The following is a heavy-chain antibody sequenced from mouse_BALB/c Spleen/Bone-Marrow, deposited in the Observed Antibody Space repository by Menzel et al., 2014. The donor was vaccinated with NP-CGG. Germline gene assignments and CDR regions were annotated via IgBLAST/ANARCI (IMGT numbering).Heavy chain of an antibody. V-gene: IGHV1-54*01. CDR3: ARNANWLFAY. D-gene: IGHD4-1*01. Sequence: QVQLQQSGTELVRPGTSVKVSCKASGYAFTNYLIEWVKQRPGQGLEWIGVINPGSGDTSYNEKFRGKATLTAGKSSSTAYMQLSSLTSDDSAVYFCARNANWLFAYWGQGTLVTVSA. CDR1: GYAFTNYL. J-gene: IGHJ3*01. CDR2: INPGSGDT.